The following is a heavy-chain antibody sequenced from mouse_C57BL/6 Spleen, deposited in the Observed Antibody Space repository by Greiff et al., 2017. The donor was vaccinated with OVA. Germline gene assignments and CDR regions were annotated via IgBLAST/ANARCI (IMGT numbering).Heavy chain of an antibody. J-gene: IGHJ1*03. V-gene: IGHV1-52*01. D-gene: IGHD5-1-1*01. CDR3: ARNTRGYCDV. CDR1: GYTFTSYW. CDR2: IDPSDSET. Sequence: QVQLKQPGAELVRPGSSVKLSCKASGYTFTSYWMHWVKQRPIQGLEWIGNIDPSDSETHYNQKFKDKATLTVDKSSSTAYMQLSSLTSEDSAVYYCARNTRGYCDVWGTGTTVTVSS.